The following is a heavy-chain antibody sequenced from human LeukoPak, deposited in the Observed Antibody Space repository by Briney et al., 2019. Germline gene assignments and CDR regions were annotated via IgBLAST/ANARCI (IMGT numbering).Heavy chain of an antibody. CDR1: GGSFSGYY. V-gene: IGHV4-34*01. D-gene: IGHD2-2*01. Sequence: SETLSLTCAVYGGSFSGYYWSWIRQPPGKGLEWIGEINHSGSTSYNPSLKSRVTISVDTSKNQFSLKLSSVTAADTAVYHCARVVVPAMFDYWGQGTLVTVSS. CDR2: INHSGST. CDR3: ARVVVPAMFDY. J-gene: IGHJ4*02.